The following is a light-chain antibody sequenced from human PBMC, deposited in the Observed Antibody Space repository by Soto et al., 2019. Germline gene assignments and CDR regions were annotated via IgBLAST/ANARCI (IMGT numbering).Light chain of an antibody. J-gene: IGKJ1*01. Sequence: EIVLTQSPGTLSLSPGERATLSCRAGQSVSGNYVAWYQQKPGQAPRLLIYGASNRATGIPDRFSGSGSVTDFALTISRLEPEDFAVYYCQQYGTSSTFGQGTKVEIK. CDR1: QSVSGNY. CDR2: GAS. V-gene: IGKV3-20*01. CDR3: QQYGTSST.